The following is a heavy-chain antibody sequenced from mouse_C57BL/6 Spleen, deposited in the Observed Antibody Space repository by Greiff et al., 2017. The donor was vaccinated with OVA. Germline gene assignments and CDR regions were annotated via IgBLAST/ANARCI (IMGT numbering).Heavy chain of an antibody. Sequence: VQLQQSGPELVQPGASVKISCKSSGYTFPDYYMTWVKQSHGKSLEWIGAINPNNGGTSYNQKFKGKATLTVDKTSSTAYMELRSLTSEDSAVYYCVSSGYDNWGQGTTLTVSS. CDR1: GYTFPDYY. D-gene: IGHD1-1*01. CDR2: INPNNGGT. J-gene: IGHJ2*01. CDR3: VSSGYDN. V-gene: IGHV1-26*01.